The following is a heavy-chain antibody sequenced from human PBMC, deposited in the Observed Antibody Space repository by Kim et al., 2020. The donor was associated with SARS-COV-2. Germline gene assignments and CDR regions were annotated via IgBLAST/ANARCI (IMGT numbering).Heavy chain of an antibody. V-gene: IGHV4-4*07. CDR2: YPSWRT. Sequence: YPSWRTNYNPSLQRRVTMSVDMSKNQFSLTLSSVTAADTAVYYCASALGHWGQGTLVTVSS. CDR3: ASALGH. J-gene: IGHJ4*02. D-gene: IGHD3-16*02.